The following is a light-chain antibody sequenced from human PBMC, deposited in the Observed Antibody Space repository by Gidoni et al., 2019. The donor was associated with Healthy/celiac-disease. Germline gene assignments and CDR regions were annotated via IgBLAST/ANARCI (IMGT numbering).Light chain of an antibody. CDR2: DVS. V-gene: IGLV2-14*01. CDR1: SSDVVGYHY. CDR3: SSYTSSSTPVV. Sequence: QSALTQPASVSGSPGQSITISGTGTSSDVVGYHYVSWYQQHPGKAPKLMIYDVSNRPSGVSNRFSGSKSGNTASLTISGLQAEDEADYYCSSYTSSSTPVVFGGGTKLTVL. J-gene: IGLJ2*01.